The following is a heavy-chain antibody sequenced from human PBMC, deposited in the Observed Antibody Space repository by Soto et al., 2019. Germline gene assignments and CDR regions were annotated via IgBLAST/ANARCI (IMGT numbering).Heavy chain of an antibody. V-gene: IGHV4-38-2*01. J-gene: IGHJ5*02. CDR2: ISHSGST. Sequence: SETLSLTCAVSGYSISSGYYWGWIRQPPGKGLEWIGSISHSGSTYYNPSLKSRVTISVDTSKNQFSLKLTSVTAADTAVYYCARVRSPEQRYWFATWGQGTLVTVYS. CDR3: ARVRSPEQRYWFAT. D-gene: IGHD6-25*01. CDR1: GYSISSGYY.